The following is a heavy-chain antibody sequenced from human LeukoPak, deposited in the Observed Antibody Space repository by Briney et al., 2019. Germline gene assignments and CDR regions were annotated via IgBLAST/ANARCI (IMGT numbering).Heavy chain of an antibody. V-gene: IGHV3-21*01. D-gene: IGHD3-22*01. J-gene: IGHJ4*02. CDR3: ARVLHKRNYDSSDYYGY. CDR2: ISSSSSYI. CDR1: GFTFSSYA. Sequence: GGSLRLSCAASGFTFSSYAMSWVRQAPGKGLEWVSSISSSSSYIYYADSVKGRFTISRDNAKNSLYLQMNSLRAEDTAVYYCARVLHKRNYDSSDYYGYWGQGTLVTVSS.